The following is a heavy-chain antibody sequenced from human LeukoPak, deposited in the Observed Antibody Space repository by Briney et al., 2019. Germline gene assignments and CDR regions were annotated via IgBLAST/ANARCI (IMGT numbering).Heavy chain of an antibody. CDR1: GGSFSGYY. D-gene: IGHD6-25*01. J-gene: IGHJ1*01. Sequence: SETLSLTCAVYGGSFSGYYWSWIRQPPGKGLEWIGEINHSGSTNYNPSLKSRVTMSVDTSRNQFSLKVNSMTAADTAVYYCANDPRLGRLDEYFQHWGQGTLVTVSS. CDR3: ANDPRLGRLDEYFQH. CDR2: INHSGST. V-gene: IGHV4-34*01.